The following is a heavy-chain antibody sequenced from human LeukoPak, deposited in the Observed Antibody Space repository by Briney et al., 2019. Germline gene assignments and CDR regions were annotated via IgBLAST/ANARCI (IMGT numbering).Heavy chain of an antibody. Sequence: SETLSLTCTVSGGSISSGSYYWSWNRQPAGKGLEWIGRIYTSGSTNYNPSLKSRVTISVDTSKNQFSLKLSSVTAADTAVYYCARADEPTRPKAWTFDPWGQGTLVTVSS. CDR2: IYTSGST. V-gene: IGHV4-61*02. CDR3: ARADEPTRPKAWTFDP. J-gene: IGHJ5*02. D-gene: IGHD3/OR15-3a*01. CDR1: GGSISSGSYY.